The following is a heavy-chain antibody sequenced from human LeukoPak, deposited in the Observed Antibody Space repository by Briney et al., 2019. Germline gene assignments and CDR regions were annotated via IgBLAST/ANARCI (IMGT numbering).Heavy chain of an antibody. CDR1: GYTFTGYY. J-gene: IGHJ4*02. CDR2: INPNSGGT. V-gene: IGHV1-2*02. D-gene: IGHD3-10*01. Sequence: GASVKVSCKASGYTFTGYYMHWVRQAPGQGLEWMGWINPNSGGTNYAQKFQGRVTMTKDTSISTAYMELSRLRSDDTAVYCCARDGLLWFGELLYLDYWGQGTLVTVSS. CDR3: ARDGLLWFGELLYLDY.